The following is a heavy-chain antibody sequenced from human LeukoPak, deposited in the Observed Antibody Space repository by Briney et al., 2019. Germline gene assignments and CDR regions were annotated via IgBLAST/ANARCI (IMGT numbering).Heavy chain of an antibody. V-gene: IGHV1-18*01. CDR1: GYTFTSYA. Sequence: ASVKVSCKASGYTFTSYAMHWVRQAPGQRLEWMGWISAYNGNTNYAQKLQGRVTMTTDTSTSTAYMELRSLRSDDTAVYYCARVLVGDAFDIWGQGTMVTVSS. CDR2: ISAYNGNT. J-gene: IGHJ3*02. D-gene: IGHD3-10*01. CDR3: ARVLVGDAFDI.